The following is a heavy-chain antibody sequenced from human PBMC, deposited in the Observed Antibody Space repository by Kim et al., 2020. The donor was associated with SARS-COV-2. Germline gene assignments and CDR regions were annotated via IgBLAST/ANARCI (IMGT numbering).Heavy chain of an antibody. CDR1: GYTFSRYS. J-gene: IGHJ3*02. CDR3: ARDVGVPDDTGAFDI. D-gene: IGHD3-16*01. V-gene: IGHV1-3*01. CDR2: IRAGTYET. Sequence: ASVKVSCKASGYTFSRYSIQWVRQAPGQSLEWLGWIRAGTYETRYSQKLRGRIIITRDTSASTDYMELSSLTSEDTAVYYCARDVGVPDDTGAFDIWGQG.